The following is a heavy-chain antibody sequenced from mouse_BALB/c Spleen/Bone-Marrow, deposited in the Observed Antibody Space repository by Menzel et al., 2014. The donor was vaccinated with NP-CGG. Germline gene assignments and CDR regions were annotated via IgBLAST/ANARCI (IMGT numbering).Heavy chain of an antibody. CDR3: ALLGYYEYFDV. J-gene: IGHJ1*01. V-gene: IGHV4-1*02. CDR1: GFDFSRYW. Sequence: EVKLMESGGGLVQPGGSLKPSCAASGFDFSRYWMSWVRQAPGKGLEWIGEINPNSRTINYTPSLKDKFIISRDNAKNTLYLQMSKVRSEDTALYYCALLGYYEYFDVWGAGTTVTVSS. CDR2: INPNSRTI. D-gene: IGHD2-3*01.